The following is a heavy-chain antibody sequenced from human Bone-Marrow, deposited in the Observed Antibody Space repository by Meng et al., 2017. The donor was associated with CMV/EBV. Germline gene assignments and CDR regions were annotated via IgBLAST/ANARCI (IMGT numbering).Heavy chain of an antibody. Sequence: SCAAYGGSFRGYYWSWIRQPPGKGLEWIGEINHSGSTNYTPSLKSRVTISVDTSKNQFSLKLSSVTAADTAVYYCARSRGLYYYGSGSYPTTKYNWFVPWGQGARVTVFS. J-gene: IGHJ5*02. V-gene: IGHV4-34*01. D-gene: IGHD3-10*01. CDR2: INHSGST. CDR3: ARSRGLYYYGSGSYPTTKYNWFVP. CDR1: GGSFRGYY.